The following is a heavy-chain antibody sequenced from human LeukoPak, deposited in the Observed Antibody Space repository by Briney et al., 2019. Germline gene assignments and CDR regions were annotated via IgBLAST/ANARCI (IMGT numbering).Heavy chain of an antibody. Sequence: GGSLRLSCAASGFTFSIYWMSWVRQAPGKGLEWVANIKQDGSEKYYVDSVKGRFTISRDSAKNSLYVQMNSLRAEDTAVYYCAREASYYDSSGYYYALDSWGQGTLVTVSS. V-gene: IGHV3-7*01. CDR1: GFTFSIYW. CDR2: IKQDGSEK. CDR3: AREASYYDSSGYYYALDS. J-gene: IGHJ4*02. D-gene: IGHD3-22*01.